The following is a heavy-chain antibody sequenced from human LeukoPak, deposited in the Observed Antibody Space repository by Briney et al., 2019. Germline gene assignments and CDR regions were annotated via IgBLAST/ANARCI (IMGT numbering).Heavy chain of an antibody. CDR1: GGSISSSSYY. CDR3: ARRGIVGAEIDY. Sequence: SETLSLTCTVSGGSISSSSYYWGWIRQPPGKGLDWIGSIYYSGSTYYNPSLKSRVTISVDTSKNQFSLKLSSVTAADTAVYYCARRGIVGAEIDYWGQGTLVTVSS. CDR2: IYYSGST. J-gene: IGHJ4*02. V-gene: IGHV4-39*01. D-gene: IGHD1-26*01.